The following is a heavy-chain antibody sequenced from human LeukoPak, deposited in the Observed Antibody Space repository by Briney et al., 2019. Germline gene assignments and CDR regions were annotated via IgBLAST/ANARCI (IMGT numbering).Heavy chain of an antibody. CDR1: GFTFSSSW. J-gene: IGHJ4*02. D-gene: IGHD4-17*01. CDR3: ARDAWDYGDPEYFDY. Sequence: GGSLRLSCAASGFTFSSSWMSWVRQAPGKGLEWVANIKQDGSEKYYVDSVKGRFTISRDNAKNSLYLQMNSLRAEDTAVYYCARDAWDYGDPEYFDYWGQGTLVTVSS. V-gene: IGHV3-7*01. CDR2: IKQDGSEK.